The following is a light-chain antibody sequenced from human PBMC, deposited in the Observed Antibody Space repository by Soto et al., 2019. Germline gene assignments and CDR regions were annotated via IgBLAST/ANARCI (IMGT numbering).Light chain of an antibody. Sequence: DVVLTQTPRSLSVTPGQPASISCKSSQSLLYSDGRTYVYWDLQKPGQPPQLLIHEVSNRLSGVPDRFSGSGSGTDFTLKISRVEAEDVCVYYCMQSIQLPITFGGGTNVEIK. CDR2: EVS. CDR3: MQSIQLPIT. CDR1: QSLLYSDGRTY. J-gene: IGKJ4*01. V-gene: IGKV2D-29*01.